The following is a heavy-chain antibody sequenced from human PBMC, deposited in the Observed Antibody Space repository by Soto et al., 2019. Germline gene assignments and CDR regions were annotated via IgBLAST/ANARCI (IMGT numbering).Heavy chain of an antibody. D-gene: IGHD3-10*01. Sequence: QVQLQELGPGLVKPSQTLSLSCSVSGGSISSDRYFWSWVRQHPGKGLEWIAYILNSGSTYFNPSLRGRVRISVDMSKSQLSLNLSSVTAADTAVYYCARGHTTFGFYYYGLDVWGQGATVIVSS. CDR3: ARGHTTFGFYYYGLDV. CDR2: ILNSGST. V-gene: IGHV4-31*03. J-gene: IGHJ6*02. CDR1: GGSISSDRYF.